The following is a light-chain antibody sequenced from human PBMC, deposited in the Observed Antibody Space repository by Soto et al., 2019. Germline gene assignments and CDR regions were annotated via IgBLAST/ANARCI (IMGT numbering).Light chain of an antibody. J-gene: IGKJ1*01. Sequence: DIQMTQAPSSLSASVGDRVTITCRASQSINSYLNWYQQKPGKAPKLLIYAASSWQSGGPSRFSGSGSGTDFTLTISSPQPEDFATYYCQQSYSTPPTFGQGTKVEIK. CDR3: QQSYSTPPT. CDR2: AAS. CDR1: QSINSY. V-gene: IGKV1-39*01.